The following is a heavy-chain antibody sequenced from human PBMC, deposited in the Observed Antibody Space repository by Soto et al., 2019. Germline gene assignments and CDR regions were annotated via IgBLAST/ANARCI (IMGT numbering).Heavy chain of an antibody. CDR1: KFTFSDYG. V-gene: IGHV3-30*02. J-gene: IGHJ4*02. Sequence: PVGSLRLSCVVSKFTFSDYGMHWIRQAPDKGLEWLGTIWYDGSKKIYGDSVRGRFTIFRDNSKNTLYLQMNSLRTEDTALYYCAKDVAAARAGGVDYWGQGTLVTVSS. D-gene: IGHD6-13*01. CDR3: AKDVAAARAGGVDY. CDR2: IWYDGSKK.